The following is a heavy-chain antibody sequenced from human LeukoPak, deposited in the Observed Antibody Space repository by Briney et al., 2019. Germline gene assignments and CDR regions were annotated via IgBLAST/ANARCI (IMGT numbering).Heavy chain of an antibody. J-gene: IGHJ5*02. CDR1: GYTFTGYY. CDR3: ARDSHYDFWSGYYIRWFDP. D-gene: IGHD3-3*01. Sequence: ASVKVSCKASGYTFTGYYMHWVRQAPGQGLEWMGWINPNSGGTNYAQKLQGRVTMTTDTSTSTAYMELRSLRSDDTAVYYCARDSHYDFWSGYYIRWFDPWGQGTLVTVSS. V-gene: IGHV1-2*02. CDR2: INPNSGGT.